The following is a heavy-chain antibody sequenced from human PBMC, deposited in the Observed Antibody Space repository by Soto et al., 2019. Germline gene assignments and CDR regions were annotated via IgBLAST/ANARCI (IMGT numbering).Heavy chain of an antibody. CDR3: ARRGPLNNIVGVPDYFGLDV. V-gene: IGHV3-11*01. J-gene: IGHJ6*02. Sequence: QEQLVESGGGLVKPGGSLRLSCEVSGFSLRDYYMSWIRQAPGKGLEWVSYISSGGSSTFYTESVKGRFTISRDIAKNSLHLPMNSLRVEDTAVYFCARRGPLNNIVGVPDYFGLDVWGQGTTVPVSS. CDR2: ISSGGSST. CDR1: GFSLRDYY. D-gene: IGHD3-22*01.